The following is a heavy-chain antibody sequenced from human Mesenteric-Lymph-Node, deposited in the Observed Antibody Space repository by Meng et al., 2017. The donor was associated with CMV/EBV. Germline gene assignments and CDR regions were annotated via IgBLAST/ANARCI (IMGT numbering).Heavy chain of an antibody. V-gene: IGHV4-34*01. Sequence: SETLSLTCTVYGGSFSDYYWAWLRQPPGKGLEWIGEVTPGGGTNYSPSVKSRVTISRDTSNNQFSLKVTSLTAADTAVYYCGREQWLAHYFDNWGQGTLVTVSS. D-gene: IGHD6-19*01. CDR2: VTPGGGT. CDR1: GGSFSDYY. CDR3: GREQWLAHYFDN. J-gene: IGHJ4*02.